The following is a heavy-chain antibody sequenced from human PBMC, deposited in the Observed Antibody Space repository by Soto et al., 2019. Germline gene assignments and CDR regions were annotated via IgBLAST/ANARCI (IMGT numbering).Heavy chain of an antibody. CDR1: GFTFSGSA. J-gene: IGHJ4*02. CDR2: IRSKANSYAT. D-gene: IGHD6-13*01. V-gene: IGHV3-73*01. CDR3: SMAAAAKGGY. Sequence: EVQLVESGGGLVQPGGSLKLSCAASGFTFSGSAMHWVRQASGKGLEWVGRIRSKANSYATAYAASVKGRFTISRDDSKNTAYLQMNSLKTEDTAVYYCSMAAAAKGGYWGQGTLVTVSS.